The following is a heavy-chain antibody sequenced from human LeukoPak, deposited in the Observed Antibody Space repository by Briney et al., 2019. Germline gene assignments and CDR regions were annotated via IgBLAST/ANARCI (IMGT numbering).Heavy chain of an antibody. CDR2: IYPGDSDT. D-gene: IGHD3-10*01. CDR3: VRDSGGLYYYGSNWFDP. CDR1: GYSFTSYW. V-gene: IGHV5-51*01. Sequence: GESLKISCKGSGYSFTSYWIGWVRRMPGKGLEWMGIIYPGDSDTRYSPSFQGQVTISADKSISTAYLQWSSLKASDTAMYYCVRDSGGLYYYGSNWFDPWGQGTLVTVSS. J-gene: IGHJ5*02.